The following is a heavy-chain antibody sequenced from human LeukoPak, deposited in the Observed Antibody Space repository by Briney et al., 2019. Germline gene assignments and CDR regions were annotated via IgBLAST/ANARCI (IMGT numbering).Heavy chain of an antibody. Sequence: ASVKVSCKASGYTFTRYGISWVRQAPGQGLERMGWISAYNGNTNYAQKLQGRVTMTTDTSTSTAYMELRSLRSDDTAVYYCAGVWWFGDPLGLDAFDIWGQGTMVTVSS. V-gene: IGHV1-18*01. CDR1: GYTFTRYG. CDR3: AGVWWFGDPLGLDAFDI. J-gene: IGHJ3*02. CDR2: ISAYNGNT. D-gene: IGHD3-10*01.